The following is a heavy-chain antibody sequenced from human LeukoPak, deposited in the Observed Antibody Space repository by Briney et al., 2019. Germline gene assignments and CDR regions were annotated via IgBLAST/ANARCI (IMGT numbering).Heavy chain of an antibody. Sequence: PWETLSLTCTVSGCTISNHYWSWIRQPPGKGLEWIGYIYYSGSTNYNPSLKSRVTISVDTSKNQFSLKLSSVTAADTGVYYCARIPDYYYMYVWGKGTTVTVSS. V-gene: IGHV4-59*11. J-gene: IGHJ6*03. CDR2: IYYSGST. CDR3: ARIPDYYYMYV. D-gene: IGHD2-21*01. CDR1: GCTISNHY.